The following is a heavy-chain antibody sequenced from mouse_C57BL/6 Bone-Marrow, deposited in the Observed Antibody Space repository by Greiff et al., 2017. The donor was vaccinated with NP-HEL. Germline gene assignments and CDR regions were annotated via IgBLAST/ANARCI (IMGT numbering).Heavy chain of an antibody. Sequence: EVQLQQSGPELVKPGASVKISCKASGYSFTGYYMHWVKQSHGNILDWIGYIYPYNGVSSYNQKFKGKATLTVDKSSSTAYMELRSLTSEDSAVYYCACQFLYYGSFPYAMDYWGQGTSVTVSS. CDR3: ACQFLYYGSFPYAMDY. D-gene: IGHD1-1*01. V-gene: IGHV1-31*01. CDR2: IYPYNGVS. J-gene: IGHJ4*01. CDR1: GYSFTGYY.